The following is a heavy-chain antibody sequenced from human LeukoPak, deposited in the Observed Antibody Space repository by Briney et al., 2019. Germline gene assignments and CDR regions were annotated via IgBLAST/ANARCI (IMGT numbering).Heavy chain of an antibody. J-gene: IGHJ4*02. CDR2: IYYSGST. CDR1: GGSISSYY. CDR3: ARDVRYYDSSGYRVFDY. V-gene: IGHV4-59*01. D-gene: IGHD3-22*01. Sequence: SETLSLTCTVSGGSISSYYWSWLRQPPGKGLEWIGYIYYSGSTNYNPSLKSRVTISVDTSKNQFSLKLSSVTAADTAVYYCARDVRYYDSSGYRVFDYWGQGTLVTVSS.